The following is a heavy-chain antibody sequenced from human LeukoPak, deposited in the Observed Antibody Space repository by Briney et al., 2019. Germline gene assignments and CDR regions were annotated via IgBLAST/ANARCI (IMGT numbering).Heavy chain of an antibody. CDR1: GGTFSSYA. J-gene: IGHJ3*02. CDR3: ARVNRGAFDI. Sequence: SVKVSCKASGGTFSSYAISWVRQAPGQGLEWMGGIIPIFGTANYAQKFQGRVTITTDESTSTAYMELSSLRPEDTAVYYCARVNRGAFDIWGQGTMVTVSS. D-gene: IGHD3-10*01. V-gene: IGHV1-69*05. CDR2: IIPIFGTA.